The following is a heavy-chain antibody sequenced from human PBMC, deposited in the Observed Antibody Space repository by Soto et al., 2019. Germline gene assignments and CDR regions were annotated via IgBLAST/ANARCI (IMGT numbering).Heavy chain of an antibody. CDR1: GFTFSSCW. V-gene: IGHV3-7*03. CDR2: IKQNGSQK. Sequence: GGSLRLSCVASGFTFSSCWMSWVRQAPGKGLEWVANIKQNGSQKYYVDSVKGRFTISRDNAMNSLYPQMNSLRAEDTATYYCARGYSSSPNWFDPWGQGTLVTVSS. D-gene: IGHD6-6*01. J-gene: IGHJ5*02. CDR3: ARGYSSSPNWFDP.